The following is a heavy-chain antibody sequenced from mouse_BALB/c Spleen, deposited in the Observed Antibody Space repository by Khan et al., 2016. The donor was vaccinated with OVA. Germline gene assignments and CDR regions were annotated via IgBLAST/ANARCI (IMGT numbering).Heavy chain of an antibody. CDR3: ARSRCYDYDAWFAF. CDR1: GYSITSDYA. Sequence: VQLQQSGPGLVKPSQSLSLTCTVTGYSITSDYAWNWIRHFPGNKLEWMGYISYSGSTSYNPSLKSRISITRDTSKNPFFLQLSSVTTEETATYYWARSRCYDYDAWFAFWGQGTLVTVSA. V-gene: IGHV3-2*02. CDR2: ISYSGST. J-gene: IGHJ3*01. D-gene: IGHD2-4*01.